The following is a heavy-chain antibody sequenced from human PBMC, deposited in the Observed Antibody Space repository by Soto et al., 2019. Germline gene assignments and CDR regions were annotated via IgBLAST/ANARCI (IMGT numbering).Heavy chain of an antibody. CDR3: ARGDSSGYYFPLEY. D-gene: IGHD3-22*01. CDR1: GGTFSSYA. CDR2: IIPIFGTA. Sequence: ASVKVSCKASGGTFSSYAISWVRQAPGQGLEWMGGIIPIFGTANYAQKFQGRVTITADESTSTAYMELSSLRSEDTAVYYCARGDSSGYYFPLEYWGQGTLVTVSS. J-gene: IGHJ4*02. V-gene: IGHV1-69*13.